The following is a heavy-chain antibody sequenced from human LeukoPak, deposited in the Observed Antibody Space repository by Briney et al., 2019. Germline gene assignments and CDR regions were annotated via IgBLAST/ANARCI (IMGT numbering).Heavy chain of an antibody. D-gene: IGHD3-22*01. CDR2: IYYSGST. Sequence: SETLSLTCTVSGGSISRYYWSWIRQPPGKGLEWIGYIYYSGSTNYNPSLKSRVTIPVDTSKNQFSLKLSSVTAADTAVYYCARREHYYDSSGYSYNWFDPWGQGTLVTVSS. V-gene: IGHV4-59*08. CDR3: ARREHYYDSSGYSYNWFDP. CDR1: GGSISRYY. J-gene: IGHJ5*02.